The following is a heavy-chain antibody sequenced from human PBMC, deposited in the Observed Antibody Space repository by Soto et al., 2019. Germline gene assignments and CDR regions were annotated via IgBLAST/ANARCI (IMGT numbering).Heavy chain of an antibody. D-gene: IGHD6-6*01. CDR2: TYYRSKWYN. CDR1: GGNVSSSSSA. Sequence: SQALSLTCALSGGNVSSSSSASNCISQSPSRGLEWLGRTYYRSKWYNDYAVSVKSRITINPDTSKNQFSLQLNSVTPEDTAVYYCARVRRNRNYYYGMDVWGQGTTGTVSS. J-gene: IGHJ6*02. CDR3: ARVRRNRNYYYGMDV. V-gene: IGHV6-1*01.